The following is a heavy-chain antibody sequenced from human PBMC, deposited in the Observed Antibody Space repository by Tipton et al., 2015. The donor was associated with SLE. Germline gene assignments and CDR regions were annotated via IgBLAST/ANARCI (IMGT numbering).Heavy chain of an antibody. Sequence: LRLSCTVSGGSISSGSYYWSWIRQPAGKGLEWIGRIYTSGSTNYNPSLKSRVTISVDTSKNQFSLKLSSVTAADTAVYYCARSTTRLAPFDYWGQGTLVTVSS. CDR2: IYTSGST. V-gene: IGHV4-61*02. CDR1: GGSISSGSYY. CDR3: ARSTTRLAPFDY. D-gene: IGHD1-14*01. J-gene: IGHJ4*02.